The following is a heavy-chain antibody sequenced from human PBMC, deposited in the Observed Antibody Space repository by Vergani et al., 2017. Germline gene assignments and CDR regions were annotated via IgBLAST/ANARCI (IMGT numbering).Heavy chain of an antibody. CDR3: ARDLRLLYNRFDP. V-gene: IGHV3-33*01. Sequence: QVQLVESAGGVVQPGGSLRLSCAASGFTFNQYGMHWVRQAPGKGLEGVAVTWYDGNNKQYADSVKGQFTISRDNSKSTMYLQMNSLRDEDTGVYYCARDLRLLYNRFDPWGQGTLVTVSS. CDR1: GFTFNQYG. D-gene: IGHD1-14*01. CDR2: TWYDGNNK. J-gene: IGHJ5*02.